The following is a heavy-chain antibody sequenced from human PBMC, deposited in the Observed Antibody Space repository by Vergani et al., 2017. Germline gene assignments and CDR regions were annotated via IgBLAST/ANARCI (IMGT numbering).Heavy chain of an antibody. J-gene: IGHJ4*02. CDR1: GGSLSGYY. CDR3: ARSIVSPNPPDYFDN. CDR2: VEDSGYF. Sequence: QVQLQESGPGLVRPSETLSLTCTVSGGSLSGYYWNWIRQTPGEGLEWIGYVEDSGYFNYNPSLKTRVSMSSDTSNNQFSLMLSSVTVSDTAVYYCARSIVSPNPPDYFDNWGQGTLVTVSS. V-gene: IGHV4-59*01. D-gene: IGHD1-14*01.